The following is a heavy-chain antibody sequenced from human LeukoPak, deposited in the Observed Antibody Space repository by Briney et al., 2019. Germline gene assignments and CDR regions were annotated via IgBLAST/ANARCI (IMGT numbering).Heavy chain of an antibody. CDR1: GYTFSGYY. D-gene: IGHD4-17*01. Sequence: ASVKVSCKASGYTFSGYYMHWVRQAPRQGLGWMGWINPNSGGTMYAQRFQGRVTMTRDTSISTAYMELSSLRSDDTAVYYCARDVSTVNSYWGQGTLVTVSS. CDR2: INPNSGGT. V-gene: IGHV1-2*02. CDR3: ARDVSTVNSY. J-gene: IGHJ4*02.